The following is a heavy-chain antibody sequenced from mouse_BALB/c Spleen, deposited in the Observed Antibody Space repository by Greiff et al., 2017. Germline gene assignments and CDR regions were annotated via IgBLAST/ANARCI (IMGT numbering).Heavy chain of an antibody. J-gene: IGHJ3*01. D-gene: IGHD2-14*01. CDR1: GFDFSRYW. Sequence: EVQVVESGGGLVKPGGSLKLSCAASGFDFSRYWMSWVRQAPGKGLEWIGEINPDSSTINYTPSLKDKFIISRDNAKNTLYLQMSKVGSEDTALYYCARLGLYYRYDGAWFAYWGQGTLVTVSA. CDR2: INPDSSTI. CDR3: ARLGLYYRYDGAWFAY. V-gene: IGHV4-1*02.